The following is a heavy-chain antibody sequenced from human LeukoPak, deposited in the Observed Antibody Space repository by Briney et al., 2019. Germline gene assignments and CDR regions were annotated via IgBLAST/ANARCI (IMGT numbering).Heavy chain of an antibody. CDR3: ARDRDSSGLRYFDY. Sequence: SETLSLTCTVSGGSISSYYWSWIRQPPGKGLEWIGYIYYSGSTNYNPSLKSRVTISVDTSKNQFSLKLSSVTAADTAVYYCARDRDSSGLRYFDYWGQGTLVTVSS. CDR2: IYYSGST. V-gene: IGHV4-59*01. J-gene: IGHJ4*02. CDR1: GGSISSYY. D-gene: IGHD6-19*01.